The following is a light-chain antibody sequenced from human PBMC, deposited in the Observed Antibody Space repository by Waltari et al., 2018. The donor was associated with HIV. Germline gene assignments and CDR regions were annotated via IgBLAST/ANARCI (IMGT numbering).Light chain of an antibody. CDR3: QTWGTGIHVV. J-gene: IGLJ3*02. CDR1: SGHSSYA. V-gene: IGLV4-69*01. CDR2: LNSDGSP. Sequence: QLVLTQSPSASASLGASVKLTCTLSSGHSSYAIAWHQQQPEKAPRYLMRLNSDGSPTKGDGIPDRFSGSSSGAERYLIISSLQSEDEADYYCQTWGTGIHVVFGGGTKLTVL.